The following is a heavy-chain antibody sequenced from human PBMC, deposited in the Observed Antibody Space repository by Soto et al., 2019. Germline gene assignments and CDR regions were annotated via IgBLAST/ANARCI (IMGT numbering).Heavy chain of an antibody. CDR2: IWPDGSEK. CDR3: ARDFDY. Sequence: GGSLRLSCAASGFTVSNNYMTWVRQAPGKGPEWVASIWPDGSEKFYGDSVKGRFTISRDNSKKTLYLQMNSLRAEDTAVYYCARDFDYWGQGTLVTVSS. V-gene: IGHV3-33*08. J-gene: IGHJ4*02. CDR1: GFTVSNNY.